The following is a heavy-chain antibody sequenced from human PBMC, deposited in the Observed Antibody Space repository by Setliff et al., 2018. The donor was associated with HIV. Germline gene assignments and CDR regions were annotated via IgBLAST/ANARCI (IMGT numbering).Heavy chain of an antibody. CDR1: GYTFTSDY. CDR2: MNPNSGNT. J-gene: IGHJ6*02. CDR3: ARDRYYDYVWGSLLGYYYGMDV. D-gene: IGHD3-16*01. Sequence: ASVRVSCKASGYTFTSDYIHWVRQATGQGLEWMGWMNPNSGNTGYAQKFQGRVTITRNTSISTAYMELSSLRSEDTAVYYCARDRYYDYVWGSLLGYYYGMDVWGQGTTVTVSS. V-gene: IGHV1-8*01.